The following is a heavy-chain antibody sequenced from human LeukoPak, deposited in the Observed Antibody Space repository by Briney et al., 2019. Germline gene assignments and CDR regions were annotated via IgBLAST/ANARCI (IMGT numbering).Heavy chain of an antibody. V-gene: IGHV4-39*07. CDR3: ARADYGAFAEGAFDI. CDR1: GGSISSSNYY. D-gene: IGHD4-17*01. CDR2: IYYSGST. J-gene: IGHJ3*02. Sequence: SETLSLTCTVSGGSISSSNYYWGWIRQPPGKGLEWIGSIYYSGSTYYNPSLKSRVTISVDTSKNQFSLKLSSVTAADTAVYYCARADYGAFAEGAFDIWGQGTMVTVSS.